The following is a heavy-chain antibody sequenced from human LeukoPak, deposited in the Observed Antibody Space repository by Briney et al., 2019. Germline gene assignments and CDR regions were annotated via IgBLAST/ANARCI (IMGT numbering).Heavy chain of an antibody. V-gene: IGHV3-23*01. CDR3: VKFVGAKGY. CDR1: GFTFSSYA. Sequence: PGGSLRLSCEASGFTFSSYAMTWVRQAPGKGQEWVSAITNSGGGTYYADSVKGRFTISRDNSKNTLYLQMNSLKAEDTAVYYCVKFVGAKGYWGQGTLVTVSS. J-gene: IGHJ4*02. D-gene: IGHD1-26*01. CDR2: ITNSGGGT.